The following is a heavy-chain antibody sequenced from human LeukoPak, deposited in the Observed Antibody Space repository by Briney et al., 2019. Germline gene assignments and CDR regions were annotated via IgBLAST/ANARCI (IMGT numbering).Heavy chain of an antibody. J-gene: IGHJ4*02. CDR2: INHSGST. V-gene: IGHV4-34*01. CDR3: ARAGPYYYGSGSYYKRVSYFDY. D-gene: IGHD3-10*01. Sequence: SETLSLTCAVYGGSFSGYYWSWIRQPPGKGLEWIGEINHSGSTNYNPSLKSRVTISVDTSKNQFSLKLSSVTAADTAVYYCARAGPYYYGSGSYYKRVSYFDYWGQGTLVSVSS. CDR1: GGSFSGYY.